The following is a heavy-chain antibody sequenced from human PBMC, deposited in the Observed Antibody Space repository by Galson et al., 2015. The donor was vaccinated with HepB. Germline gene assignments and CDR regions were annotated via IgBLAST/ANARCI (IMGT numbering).Heavy chain of an antibody. J-gene: IGHJ4*02. V-gene: IGHV1-18*01. CDR1: GYTFTSYG. D-gene: IGHD2-15*01. CDR3: ARDAWDLIVVVVAARFDY. CDR2: ISAYNGNT. Sequence: QSGAEVKKPGASVKVSCKASGYTFTSYGISWVRQAPGQGLEWMGWISAYNGNTNYAQKLQGRVTMTTDTSTSTAYMELRSLRSDDTAVYYCARDAWDLIVVVVAARFDYWGQGTLVTVSS.